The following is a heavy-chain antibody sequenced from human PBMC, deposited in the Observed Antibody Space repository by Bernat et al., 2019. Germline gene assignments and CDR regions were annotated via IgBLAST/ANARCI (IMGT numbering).Heavy chain of an antibody. CDR3: AREGITMVRGRGYYFDY. CDR2: ISSSSSYT. Sequence: QVQLVESGGGLVKPGGSLRLSCAASGFPFSDYYMSWIRQAPGKGLEWVSYISSSSSYTNYADSVKGRFTISRDNAKNSLYLQMNSLRAEDTAVKYGAREGITMVRGRGYYFDYWGQGTLVTVSS. D-gene: IGHD3-10*01. J-gene: IGHJ4*02. V-gene: IGHV3-11*05. CDR1: GFPFSDYY.